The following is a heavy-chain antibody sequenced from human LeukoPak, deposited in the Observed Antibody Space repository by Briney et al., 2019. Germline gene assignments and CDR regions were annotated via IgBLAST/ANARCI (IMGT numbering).Heavy chain of an antibody. CDR1: GFTFGDYA. J-gene: IGHJ4*02. CDR3: AREGAKSTTPLDY. CDR2: IRSKAYGGTT. Sequence: GRSLRLSCTASGFTFGDYAMTWVRQAPGKGLEWVGFIRSKAYGGTTEYAASVKDRFTISRDDSKSIAYLQMNSLKPEDTAVYYCAREGAKSTTPLDYWDQGTLVTVSS. D-gene: IGHD1-26*01. V-gene: IGHV3-49*04.